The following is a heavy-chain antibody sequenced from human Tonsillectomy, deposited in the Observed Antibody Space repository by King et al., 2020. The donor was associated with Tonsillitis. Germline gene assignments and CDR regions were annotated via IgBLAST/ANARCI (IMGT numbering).Heavy chain of an antibody. CDR1: GXSXTGKF. CDR2: INPANGGT. Sequence: QLVQSXXEVXKPGXSXMVSXKASGXSXTGKFIHXVRQAPGQGLEWMGWINPANGGTTYAQKFQGWVILSTDTSIRTAYLELTRLTSDDTALYYCVADPPAXHAFXXWGXGTXXXV. J-gene: IGHJ3*02. CDR3: VADPPAXHAFXX. V-gene: IGHV1-2*04.